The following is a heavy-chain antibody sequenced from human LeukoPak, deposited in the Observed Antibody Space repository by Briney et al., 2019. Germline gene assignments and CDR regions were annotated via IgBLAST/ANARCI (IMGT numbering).Heavy chain of an antibody. CDR2: IFPIFGTA. V-gene: IGHV1-69*13. CDR3: ATCGGDCYSRIYYGMDV. Sequence: SVKVSCKPSEGTFTGYAISWVRPAPGQGLEWLGGIFPIFGTANYAQKFQGRVTITADESTSTAYMELSSLRSEDTAVYCCATCGGDCYSRIYYGMDVWGQGTTVTVSS. J-gene: IGHJ6*02. CDR1: EGTFTGYA. D-gene: IGHD2-21*02.